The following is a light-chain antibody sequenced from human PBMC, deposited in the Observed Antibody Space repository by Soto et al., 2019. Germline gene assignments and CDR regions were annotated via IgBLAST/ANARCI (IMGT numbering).Light chain of an antibody. J-gene: IGKJ1*01. CDR2: GAS. Sequence: EIVLTQSPATLSLSPGGRSTLSSMASQSVRTFLAWYQVEPGQAPRLLIYGASYRASGIPARFSGSGSGTDFTLTISSLEPEDFAVYYCQQYSDWPRTFGRGTKVDIK. CDR3: QQYSDWPRT. CDR1: QSVRTF. V-gene: IGKV3-11*01.